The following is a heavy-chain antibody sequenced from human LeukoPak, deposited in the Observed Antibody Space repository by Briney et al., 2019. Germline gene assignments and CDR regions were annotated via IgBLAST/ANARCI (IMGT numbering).Heavy chain of an antibody. CDR3: AREYIDPTLGDYDSGSFIDY. Sequence: ASVKVSCKASGGTFSSYAISWVRQAPGQGLEWMGWINTYTGNPTYAQGFTGRFVFSLATSVNTAYLQISSLKAEDTAVYYCAREYIDPTLGDYDSGSFIDYWGQGTLVTVSS. CDR1: GGTFSSYA. CDR2: INTYTGNP. D-gene: IGHD3-10*01. J-gene: IGHJ4*02. V-gene: IGHV7-4-1*02.